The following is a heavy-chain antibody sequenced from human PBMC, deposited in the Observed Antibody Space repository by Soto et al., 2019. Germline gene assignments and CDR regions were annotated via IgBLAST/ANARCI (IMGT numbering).Heavy chain of an antibody. CDR1: GFTFDDYA. Sequence: EVQLVESGGGLVQPGRSLRLSCAASGFTFDDYAMHWVRQAPGKGLEWVSGISWNSGSIGYADSVKGRFTISRDNAKNXLFXQMNSLRAEDTALYYCAKNPTAEIAAAGWEDGFDYWGQGTLVTVSS. CDR2: ISWNSGSI. CDR3: AKNPTAEIAAAGWEDGFDY. J-gene: IGHJ4*02. V-gene: IGHV3-9*01. D-gene: IGHD6-13*01.